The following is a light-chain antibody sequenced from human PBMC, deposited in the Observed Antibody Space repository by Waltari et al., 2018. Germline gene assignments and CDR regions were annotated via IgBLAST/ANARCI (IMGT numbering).Light chain of an antibody. Sequence: QSVLTQPHSASGTPGQSVTISCSGSSSTIGSYNVNCYKQLPGTAPKHLVNSNNQRPSGVPDRFSGSMAGTSASLVISGLQSEDGADYYCAAWDDSLIGRVFGGGTKLTVL. CDR3: AAWDDSLIGRV. CDR2: SNN. V-gene: IGLV1-44*01. CDR1: SSTIGSYN. J-gene: IGLJ2*01.